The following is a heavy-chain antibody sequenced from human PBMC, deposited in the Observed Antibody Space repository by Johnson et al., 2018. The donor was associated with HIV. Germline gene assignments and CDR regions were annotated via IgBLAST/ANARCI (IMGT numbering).Heavy chain of an antibody. CDR1: GFSFDDYG. D-gene: IGHD3-10*01. CDR3: ARELTYYYGSGSYPSGLDAFDI. Sequence: VQLVESGGGVVRPGGSLRLSCAASGFSFDDYGMNWVRQVPAKGLEWVSGITWNGGSSTYADSVKGRFTISRDNAKDSLYLQMNSLRAEDTALYYCARELTYYYGSGSYPSGLDAFDIWGQVTMVTVSS. J-gene: IGHJ3*02. CDR2: ITWNGGSS. V-gene: IGHV3-20*04.